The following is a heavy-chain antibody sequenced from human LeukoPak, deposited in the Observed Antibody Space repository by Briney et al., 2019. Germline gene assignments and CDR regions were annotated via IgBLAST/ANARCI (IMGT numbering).Heavy chain of an antibody. CDR2: ISSSGGTI. V-gene: IGHV3-48*03. Sequence: AVSLRLSCAASGFTFRSYERNWVRQAPWKGLEWVSYISSSGGTIYYADSVKGRFTISRDNAKNSLYLQMSSLRAEDTAVYYCARDLTGPFDYWGQGTLVTVSS. CDR3: ARDLTGPFDY. J-gene: IGHJ4*02. CDR1: GFTFRSYE. D-gene: IGHD1-14*01.